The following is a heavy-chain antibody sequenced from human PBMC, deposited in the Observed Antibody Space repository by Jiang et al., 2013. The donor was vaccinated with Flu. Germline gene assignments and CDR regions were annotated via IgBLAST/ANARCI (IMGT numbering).Heavy chain of an antibody. Sequence: SGAEVKKPGASVKVSCKVSGYTLTELSMHWVRQAPGKGLEWMGGFDPEDGETIYAQKFQGRVTMTEDTSTDTAYMELSSLRSEDTAVYYCATDRGYYYDSSGYYPVSPDAFDIWAKGQWSPSLQ. J-gene: IGHJ3*02. CDR1: GYTLTELS. V-gene: IGHV1-24*01. D-gene: IGHD3-22*01. CDR3: ATDRGYYYDSSGYYPVSPDAFDI. CDR2: FDPEDGET.